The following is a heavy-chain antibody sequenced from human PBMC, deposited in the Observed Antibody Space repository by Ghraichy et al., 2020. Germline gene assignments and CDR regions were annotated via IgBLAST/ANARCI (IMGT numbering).Heavy chain of an antibody. J-gene: IGHJ4*02. D-gene: IGHD3-22*01. Sequence: SETLSLTCTVSGGSISSGGSYWSWIRQHPEKGLEWIGYIYYSGNTYYNPSLRSRVTISVDTSKNQFSLKLGSVTAAVTAVYYCARWSSAPGLYYFDYWGQGTLVTVSS. CDR1: GGSISSGGSY. CDR2: IYYSGNT. V-gene: IGHV4-31*03. CDR3: ARWSSAPGLYYFDY.